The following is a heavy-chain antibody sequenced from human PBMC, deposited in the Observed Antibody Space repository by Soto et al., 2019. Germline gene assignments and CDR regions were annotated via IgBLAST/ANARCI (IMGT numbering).Heavy chain of an antibody. V-gene: IGHV1-69*06. CDR1: GCTFSSYA. CDR2: IIPIFGTA. J-gene: IGHJ3*02. CDR3: ARDIIGELLRRYDAFDI. D-gene: IGHD1-26*01. Sequence: SVKVSCKASGCTFSSYAISWVRQAPGQGLEWMGGIIPIFGTANYAQKFQGRVTITADKSTSTAYMELSSLRSEDTAVYYCARDIIGELLRRYDAFDIWGQGTMVTVSS.